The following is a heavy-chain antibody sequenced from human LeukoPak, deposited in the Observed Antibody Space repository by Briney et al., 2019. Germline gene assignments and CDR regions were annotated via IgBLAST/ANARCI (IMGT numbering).Heavy chain of an antibody. CDR3: ATTGRTRLGSHY. Sequence: GGSLRLSCAASGFTFSSYSMNWVRQAPGKGLEWVSSISSSSSYIYYADSVKGRFTISRDNAKNSLYLQMNSLRAEDTAVYYCATTGRTRLGSHYWGQGTLVTVSS. CDR1: GFTFSSYS. J-gene: IGHJ4*02. V-gene: IGHV3-21*01. D-gene: IGHD3-10*01. CDR2: ISSSSSYI.